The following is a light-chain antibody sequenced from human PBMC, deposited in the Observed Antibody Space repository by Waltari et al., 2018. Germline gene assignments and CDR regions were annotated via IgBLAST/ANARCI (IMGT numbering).Light chain of an antibody. V-gene: IGLV2-14*01. CDR1: SSDVGGYNY. Sequence: QSALTQPASVSGSPGQSITISCNGTSSDVGGYNYVFWYQQHFGKAPKLMIYVVSNRASGVSARFSGSKAGNTASLTISGLQAEDEADYYCRSYASSTTRVFGSGTKVTVL. CDR3: RSYASSTTRV. J-gene: IGLJ1*01. CDR2: VVS.